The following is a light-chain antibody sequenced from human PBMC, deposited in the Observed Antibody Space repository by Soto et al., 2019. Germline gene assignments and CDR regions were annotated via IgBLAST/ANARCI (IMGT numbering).Light chain of an antibody. Sequence: DVQMTQSPSTVSASVGDRVTITCRARQSIGDSLAWYQQKPGKGPKVLVYRASTLQSGVLSRFSGSGTGTEFTLTISSLQPDDFGTYFCQQYHTYALTFGQGTKVEIK. J-gene: IGKJ1*01. CDR2: RAS. CDR3: QQYHTYALT. CDR1: QSIGDS. V-gene: IGKV1-5*03.